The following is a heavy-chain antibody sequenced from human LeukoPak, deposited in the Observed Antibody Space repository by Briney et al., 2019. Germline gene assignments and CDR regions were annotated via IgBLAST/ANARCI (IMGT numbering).Heavy chain of an antibody. D-gene: IGHD3-10*01. Sequence: GGSLRLSCAASGFTFDNYWMSWVRQAPGKGLEWVANMNQDGSEKYYVDSVKGRFTISRDNAKNSLYLQMNSLRAEDTAVYYCAGEDFRGAGYFDYWGQGALVTVSS. CDR3: AGEDFRGAGYFDY. J-gene: IGHJ4*02. V-gene: IGHV3-7*01. CDR2: MNQDGSEK. CDR1: GFTFDNYW.